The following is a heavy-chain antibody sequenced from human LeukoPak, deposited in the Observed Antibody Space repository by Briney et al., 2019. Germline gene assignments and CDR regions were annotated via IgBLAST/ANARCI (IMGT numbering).Heavy chain of an antibody. J-gene: IGHJ4*02. V-gene: IGHV2-5*02. Sequence: GPTLVNPPQTLTLTGTFSGVGLGTGGGGVGWIRQPPGKALEGLTLSSWDDDKRYSPSRKRRITITKETSKNQVFLTMTNMDPVDTATYYCAHSSFSSSWAVDYWGQGTLVTVSS. CDR3: AHSSFSSSWAVDY. CDR2: SSWDDDK. CDR1: GVGLGTGGGG. D-gene: IGHD6-13*01.